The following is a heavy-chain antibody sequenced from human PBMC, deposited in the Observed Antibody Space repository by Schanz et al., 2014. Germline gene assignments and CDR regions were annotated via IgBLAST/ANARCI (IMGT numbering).Heavy chain of an antibody. Sequence: VQLVESGGGLVQPGGSLRLSCEASGFDFNSYSMNWVRQVPGKGLEWLSYIATSSSTRHYADSVKGRVTISRDNAKNSVSLQMRRLRVEDTAVYYCASGVHVSSLQKGLQFWGRGTLVIVSS. D-gene: IGHD3-10*01. CDR1: GFDFNSYS. CDR2: IATSSSTR. CDR3: ASGVHVSSLQKGLQF. J-gene: IGHJ1*01. V-gene: IGHV3-48*01.